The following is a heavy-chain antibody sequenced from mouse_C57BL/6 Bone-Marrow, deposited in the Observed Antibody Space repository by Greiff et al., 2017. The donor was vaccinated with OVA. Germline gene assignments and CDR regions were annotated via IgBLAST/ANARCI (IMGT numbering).Heavy chain of an antibody. V-gene: IGHV1-5*01. CDR3: TRGVGYYPCYWYFDV. D-gene: IGHD2-3*01. J-gene: IGHJ1*03. CDR2: IYPGNSDT. Sequence: VKLQQSVTVLARPGASVKMSCKTSGYTFTSYWMHWVKQRPGQGLEWIGAIYPGNSDTSYNQKFKGKAKLTAVTSASTAYMELSSLTNEDSAVYYCTRGVGYYPCYWYFDVWGTGTTVTVSS. CDR1: GYTFTSYW.